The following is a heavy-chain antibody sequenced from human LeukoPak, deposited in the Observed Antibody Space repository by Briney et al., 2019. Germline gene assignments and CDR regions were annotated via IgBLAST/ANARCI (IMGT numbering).Heavy chain of an antibody. D-gene: IGHD5-12*01. CDR1: GFTFSSYA. J-gene: IGHJ4*02. Sequence: GGSLRLSCAASGFTFSSYAMSWVRPAPGKGLEWVSAISGSGGSTYYADSVKGRFTISRDNSKNTLYLRMNSLRAEDTAVYYCAKDRGGSGYDSYYFDYWGQGTLVTVSS. CDR2: ISGSGGST. CDR3: AKDRGGSGYDSYYFDY. V-gene: IGHV3-23*01.